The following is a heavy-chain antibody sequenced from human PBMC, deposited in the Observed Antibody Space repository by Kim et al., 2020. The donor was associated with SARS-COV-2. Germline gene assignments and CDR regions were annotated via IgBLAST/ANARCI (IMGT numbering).Heavy chain of an antibody. D-gene: IGHD3-22*01. CDR2: IYYSGST. J-gene: IGHJ3*02. CDR3: ARAYYYDSSGYYPGAFDI. CDR1: GGSISSSSYY. V-gene: IGHV4-39*01. Sequence: SETLSLTCTVSGGSISSSSYYWGWIRQPPAKGLEWIGSIYYSGSTYYNPSLKSRVTISVDTSKNQFSLKLSSVTAADTAVYYCARAYYYDSSGYYPGAFDIWGQGTMVTVSS.